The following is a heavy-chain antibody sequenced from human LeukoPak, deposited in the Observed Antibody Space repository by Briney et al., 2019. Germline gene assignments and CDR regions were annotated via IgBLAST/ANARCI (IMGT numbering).Heavy chain of an antibody. CDR2: IYYSGST. CDR1: GGSISSSSYY. D-gene: IGHD7-27*01. CDR3: ARGLSTGDDAFDI. Sequence: PSETLSLTCTVSGGSISSSSYYWGWIRQPPGKGLEWIGSIYYSGSTYYNPSLKSRVTISVDTSKNQFSLKLSSVTAADTAVYYCARGLSTGDDAFDIWGQGTMVTVSS. V-gene: IGHV4-39*07. J-gene: IGHJ3*02.